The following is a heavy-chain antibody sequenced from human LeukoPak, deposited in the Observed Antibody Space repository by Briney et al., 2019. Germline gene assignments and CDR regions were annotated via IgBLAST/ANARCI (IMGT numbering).Heavy chain of an antibody. CDR1: GYTLTSYG. CDR3: ARDQYYDSSGYFYDAFDI. J-gene: IGHJ3*02. D-gene: IGHD3-22*01. Sequence: GASVKVSCKASGYTLTSYGISWVRQAPGQGLEWMGWISAYNGNTNYAQKLQGRVTMTTDTSTSTAYMELRSLRSDDTAVYYCARDQYYDSSGYFYDAFDIWGQGTMVTVSS. V-gene: IGHV1-18*01. CDR2: ISAYNGNT.